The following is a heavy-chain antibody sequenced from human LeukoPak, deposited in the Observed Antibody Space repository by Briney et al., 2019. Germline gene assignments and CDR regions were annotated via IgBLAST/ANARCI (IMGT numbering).Heavy chain of an antibody. CDR2: ISGSGGST. J-gene: IGHJ4*02. V-gene: IGHV3-23*01. CDR3: AKGSSSGWYDYYFDY. D-gene: IGHD6-19*01. Sequence: LGGSLILSCAASGFTFSSYAMSWVRQAPGKGLEWVSAISGSGGSTYYADSVKGRFTISRDNSKNTLYLQMNSLRAEDTAVYYCAKGSSSGWYDYYFDYWGQGTLVTVSS. CDR1: GFTFSSYA.